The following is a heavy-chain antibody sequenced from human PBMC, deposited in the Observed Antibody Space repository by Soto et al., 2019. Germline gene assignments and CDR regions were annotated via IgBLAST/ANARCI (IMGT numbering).Heavy chain of an antibody. CDR1: GGSISSGGYY. CDR2: IYYSGST. J-gene: IGHJ4*02. D-gene: IGHD1-26*01. Sequence: QVQLQESGPGLVKPSQTLSLTCTVSGGSISSGGYYWSWIRQHPGKCLEWIGYIYYSGSTYYNPPLKSRVTISVDTSKNQFSLKLSSVTAADTAVYYCARADSGSYSSNYWGQGTLVTVSS. V-gene: IGHV4-31*03. CDR3: ARADSGSYSSNY.